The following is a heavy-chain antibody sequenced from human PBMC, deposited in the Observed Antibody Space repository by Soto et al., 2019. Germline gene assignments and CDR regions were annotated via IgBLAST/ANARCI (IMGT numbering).Heavy chain of an antibody. D-gene: IGHD1-26*01. CDR2: INGRGNYI. CDR3: VREDGKVGTNSAFDY. J-gene: IGHJ4*02. V-gene: IGHV3-21*01. Sequence: GGSLKLSCASSGFTFSTYTMNWVRQAPGKGLEWVSSINGRGNYIYYAESVKGRFTISRGNAKNSLYLQMDRLRAEDTALYYCVREDGKVGTNSAFDYWGLGALVTVSS. CDR1: GFTFSTYT.